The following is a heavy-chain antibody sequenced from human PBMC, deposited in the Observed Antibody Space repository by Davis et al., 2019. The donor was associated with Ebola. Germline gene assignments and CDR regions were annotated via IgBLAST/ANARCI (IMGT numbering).Heavy chain of an antibody. CDR3: ARDRHRLGYCSGGSCYSPPGY. V-gene: IGHV1-2*02. J-gene: IGHJ4*02. D-gene: IGHD2-15*01. Sequence: AASVKVSCKASGYTFTGYYMHWVRQAPGQGLEWMGWMNPNSGNTGYAQKFQGRVTMTTDTSTSTAYMELRSLRSDDTAVYYCARDRHRLGYCSGGSCYSPPGYWGQGTLVTVSS. CDR1: GYTFTGYY. CDR2: MNPNSGNT.